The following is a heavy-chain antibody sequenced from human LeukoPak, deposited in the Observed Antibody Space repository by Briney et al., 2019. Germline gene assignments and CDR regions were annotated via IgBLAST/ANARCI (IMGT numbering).Heavy chain of an antibody. CDR1: GYTLTELS. J-gene: IGHJ4*02. Sequence: ASVKVSSKVSGYTLTELSMHWVRQAPGKGLEWMGGFDPEDGETIYAQKFQGRVTMTEDTSTDTAYMELSSLRSEDTAVYYCATGIHCSSTSCPEPTDYWGQGTLVTVSS. CDR3: ATGIHCSSTSCPEPTDY. CDR2: FDPEDGET. V-gene: IGHV1-24*01. D-gene: IGHD2-2*01.